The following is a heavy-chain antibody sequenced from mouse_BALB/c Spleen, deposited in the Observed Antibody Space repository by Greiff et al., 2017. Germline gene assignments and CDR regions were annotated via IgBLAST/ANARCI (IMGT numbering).Heavy chain of an antibody. V-gene: IGHV5-12-2*01. CDR1: GFTFSSYT. Sequence: EVQLVESGGGLVQPGGSLKLSCAASGFTFSSYTMSWVRQTPEKRLEWVAYISNGGGSTYYPDTVKGRFTISRDNAKNTLYLQMSSLKSEDTAMYYCARREDGNYGWFAYWGQGTLVTVSA. J-gene: IGHJ3*01. CDR2: ISNGGGST. CDR3: ARREDGNYGWFAY. D-gene: IGHD2-1*01.